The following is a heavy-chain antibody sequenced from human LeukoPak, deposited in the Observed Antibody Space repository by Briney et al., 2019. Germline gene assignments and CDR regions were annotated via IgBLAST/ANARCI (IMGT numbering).Heavy chain of an antibody. CDR1: GGSISSYY. V-gene: IGHV4-4*07. CDR3: ARDFLLQSEGLFDY. Sequence: SETLSLTCTVSGGSISSYYWSWIRQPAGKGLEWIGRSYISGSTNYNPSLKSRVTMSADTSKNQFSLRLNSVTAAGTAVYYCARDFLLQSEGLFDYWGQGTLVTVSS. J-gene: IGHJ4*02. D-gene: IGHD4-11*01. CDR2: SYISGST.